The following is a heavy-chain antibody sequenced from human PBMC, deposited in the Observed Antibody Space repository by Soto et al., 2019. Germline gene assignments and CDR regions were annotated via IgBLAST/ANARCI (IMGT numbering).Heavy chain of an antibody. CDR2: ISAYNGNT. CDR1: GYTFTGYY. Sequence: ASVKVSCKASGYTFTGYYMHWVRQAPGQGLEWMGWISAYNGNTNYAQKVQGRVTMTTDTSTSTAYMELRSPRSDDTAVYYCARSFRSQWLVPWGQGTLVTVSS. V-gene: IGHV1-18*04. CDR3: ARSFRSQWLVP. D-gene: IGHD6-19*01. J-gene: IGHJ4*02.